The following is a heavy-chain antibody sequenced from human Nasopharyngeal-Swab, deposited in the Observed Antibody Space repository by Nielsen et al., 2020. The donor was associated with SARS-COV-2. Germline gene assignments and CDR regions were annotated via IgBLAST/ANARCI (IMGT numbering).Heavy chain of an antibody. CDR3: ARGPNPHNAFDI. J-gene: IGHJ3*02. CDR2: ISCDDGTR. V-gene: IGHV1-46*02. Sequence: ALVQVPCKASGYSFNTYYMHWVRQAPGQALEWMGLISCDDGTRNYAQKFRGRVTMTRDTSTNTVYLDLSSLQSEDTAVYYCARGPNPHNAFDIWGQGTMVTVSS. D-gene: IGHD1-14*01. CDR1: GYSFNTYY.